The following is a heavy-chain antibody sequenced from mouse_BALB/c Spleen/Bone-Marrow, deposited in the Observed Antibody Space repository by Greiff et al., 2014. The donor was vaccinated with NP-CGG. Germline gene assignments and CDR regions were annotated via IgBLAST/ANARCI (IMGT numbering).Heavy chain of an antibody. CDR1: GFNIKDTY. J-gene: IGHJ2*01. CDR2: IDPANGNT. V-gene: IGHV14-3*02. Sequence: DVKLQESGAELVKPGASVKLSCTASGFNIKDTYMHWVKQRPEQGLEWIGRIDPANGNTKYDPKFQGKATITADTSSNTAYLQLSILTSEDTAVYYCARYYYGSGYFDYWGQGTTLTVSS. CDR3: ARYYYGSGYFDY. D-gene: IGHD1-1*01.